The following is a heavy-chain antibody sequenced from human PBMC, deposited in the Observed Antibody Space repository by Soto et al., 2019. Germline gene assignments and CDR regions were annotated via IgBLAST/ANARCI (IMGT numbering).Heavy chain of an antibody. Sequence: QVQLQESGPGLVKPSETLSLTCTVSGGSISSYYWSWIRQPPGKGLEWMGSVYYSWSTNYNPSLKSRVTSTVDPYKDQSSLKLSSVTAADTAVYYCARVPSNLFSYCFDYWGQGTLVNVSS. CDR1: GGSISSYY. CDR2: VYYSWST. CDR3: ARVPSNLFSYCFDY. J-gene: IGHJ4*02. V-gene: IGHV4-59*01.